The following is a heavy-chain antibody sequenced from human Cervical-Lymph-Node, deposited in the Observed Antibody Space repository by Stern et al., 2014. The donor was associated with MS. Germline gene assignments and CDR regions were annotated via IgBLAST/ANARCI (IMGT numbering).Heavy chain of an antibody. CDR1: GFTFSSYS. CDR2: ISSSSSYI. CDR3: ARDTEYYDSSGYNDY. D-gene: IGHD3-22*01. V-gene: IGHV3-21*01. J-gene: IGHJ4*02. Sequence: EVQLVESGGGLVKPGGSLRLSCAASGFTFSSYSMNWVRQAPGQGLEWVSSISSSSSYIYYADSVKGRFTISRDNAKNSLYLQMNSLRAEDTAVYYCARDTEYYDSSGYNDYWGQGTLVTVSS.